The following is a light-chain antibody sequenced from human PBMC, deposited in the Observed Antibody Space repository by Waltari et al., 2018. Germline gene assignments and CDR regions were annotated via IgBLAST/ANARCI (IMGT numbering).Light chain of an antibody. CDR1: SSDIGGHNY. V-gene: IGLV2-14*01. CDR3: TSYTTSVTWV. J-gene: IGLJ3*02. CDR2: EVT. Sequence: QSALTQPASVSGSPGQSLTISCTGTSSDIGGHNYVSWYQQHPGKAPKLVIFEVTTWPSGVSNRFSGSKSGNTASLTISGLQAEDEADYYCTSYTTSVTWVFGGGTKVTVL.